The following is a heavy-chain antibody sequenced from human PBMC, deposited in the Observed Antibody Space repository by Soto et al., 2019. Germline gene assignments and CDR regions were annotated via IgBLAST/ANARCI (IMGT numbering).Heavy chain of an antibody. J-gene: IGHJ6*02. CDR2: SIPILGIA. Sequence: QVQLVQSGAEVKKPGSSVKVSCKASGGTFSSYTISWVRQAPGQGLEWMGRSIPILGIANYAQKFQGRVTITADKSTSTADMELSSLRSGDTAVYYGASNRGMDIWGQGTTVTVSS. CDR3: ASNRGMDI. CDR1: GGTFSSYT. V-gene: IGHV1-69*02.